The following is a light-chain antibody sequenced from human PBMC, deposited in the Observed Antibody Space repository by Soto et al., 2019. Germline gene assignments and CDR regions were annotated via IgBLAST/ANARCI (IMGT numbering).Light chain of an antibody. J-gene: IGKJ1*01. CDR2: GAS. CDR1: QSVSTN. Sequence: EIVLTQSPGTLSLSPGEGATLSCRASQSVSTNLAWYQQKPDQAPRLLIYGASTTATGMPARFSGSGSGTEFTLTISSLQSEDVAVYYCQQYYTWPRTFGQGTRVEIK. V-gene: IGKV3-15*01. CDR3: QQYYTWPRT.